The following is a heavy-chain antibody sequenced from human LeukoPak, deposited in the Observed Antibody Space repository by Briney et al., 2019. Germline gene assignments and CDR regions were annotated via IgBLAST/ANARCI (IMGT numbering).Heavy chain of an antibody. J-gene: IGHJ6*03. CDR1: GFTFSSYG. D-gene: IGHD2-2*01. CDR2: ISYDGSNK. CDR3: AKDLVVPAAPYYYYYYMDV. V-gene: IGHV3-30*18. Sequence: GRSLRLSCAASGFTFSSYGMHWVRQAPGKGLEWVAVISYDGSNKYYADSVKGRFTISRDNSKNTLYLQMNSLRAEDTAVYYCAKDLVVPAAPYYYYYYMDVWGKGTTVTVSS.